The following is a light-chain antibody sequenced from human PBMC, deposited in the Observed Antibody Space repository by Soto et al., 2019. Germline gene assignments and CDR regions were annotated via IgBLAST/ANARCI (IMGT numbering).Light chain of an antibody. CDR3: QQYGSFAT. J-gene: IGKJ1*01. CDR1: QSVSSSY. CDR2: GAS. Sequence: EIVLTQSPDTLSLSPGQRATLSCRASQSVSSSYSAWYQQKPGQAPMLLVYGASSSATGIPDRFSGSGAATVFTLTISRLEHEFFAVYYCQQYGSFATFGQGTKVDIK. V-gene: IGKV3-20*01.